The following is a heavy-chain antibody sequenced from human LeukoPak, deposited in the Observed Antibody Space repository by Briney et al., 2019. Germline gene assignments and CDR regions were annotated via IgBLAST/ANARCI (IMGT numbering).Heavy chain of an antibody. CDR3: ARNFGSQQFDY. CDR2: INQDGSVK. D-gene: IGHD3-3*01. CDR1: GFTFSGYW. J-gene: IGHJ4*02. V-gene: IGHV3-7*01. Sequence: GGSLRLSCAASGFTFSGYWMDWVRQAPGRGLEWVANINQDGSVKNYVDSVRGRFAISRDNTKNSLYLEMNSLRADDTAVCYCARNFGSQQFDYWGQGTLVAVSS.